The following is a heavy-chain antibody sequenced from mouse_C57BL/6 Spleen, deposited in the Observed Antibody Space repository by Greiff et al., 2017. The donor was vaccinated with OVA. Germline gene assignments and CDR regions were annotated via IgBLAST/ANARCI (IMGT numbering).Heavy chain of an antibody. J-gene: IGHJ2*01. Sequence: QVQLQQPGAELVKPGASVKLSCKASGYTFTSYWMQWVKQRPGQGLEWIGEIDPSDSYTNYNQKFKGKATLTVDTSSSTAYMQLSSLTSEDSAVYYCARRGNYYGNYDFDYWGQGTTLTVSS. V-gene: IGHV1-50*01. CDR3: ARRGNYYGNYDFDY. CDR1: GYTFTSYW. D-gene: IGHD2-1*01. CDR2: IDPSDSYT.